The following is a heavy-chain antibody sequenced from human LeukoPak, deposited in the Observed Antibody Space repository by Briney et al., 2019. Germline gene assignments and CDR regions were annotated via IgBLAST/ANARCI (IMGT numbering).Heavy chain of an antibody. Sequence: ESGPTLVNPTQTLTLTCTFSGFSLSTSGVGVGWIRQPPGKALEWLALIYWDDDKRYSPSLKSRLTITKDTSKNQVVLTMTNMDPVDTATYYCAHRPWKMYDFWSGYYTGNWFDPRGQGTLVTVSS. J-gene: IGHJ5*02. CDR1: GFSLSTSGVG. CDR3: AHRPWKMYDFWSGYYTGNWFDP. CDR2: IYWDDDK. D-gene: IGHD3-3*01. V-gene: IGHV2-5*02.